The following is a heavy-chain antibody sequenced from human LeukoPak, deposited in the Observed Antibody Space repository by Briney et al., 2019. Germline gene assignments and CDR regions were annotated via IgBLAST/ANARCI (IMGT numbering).Heavy chain of an antibody. Sequence: PGGSLRLSCAASGFTFSSYEMNWVRQAPGKGLEWVSYISSSGSTIYYADSVKGRFTISRDNSKNTLYLQMSSLRGEDTAVYHCAKQSGNYSGGFDHWGQGTLVTVSS. J-gene: IGHJ4*02. CDR1: GFTFSSYE. D-gene: IGHD1-7*01. CDR2: ISSSGSTI. V-gene: IGHV3-48*03. CDR3: AKQSGNYSGGFDH.